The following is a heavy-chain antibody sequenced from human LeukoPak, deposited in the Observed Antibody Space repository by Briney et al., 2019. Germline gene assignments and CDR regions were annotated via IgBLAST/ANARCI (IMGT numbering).Heavy chain of an antibody. V-gene: IGHV4-39*07. D-gene: IGHD3-22*01. CDR3: ARDLPYGYYDSSGYSFDY. J-gene: IGHJ4*02. Sequence: SETLSLTCTVSGGSISSSSYYWGWIRQPPGKGLEWIGSIYYSGSTYYNPSLKSRVTISVDTSKNQFSLKLSSVTAAGTAVYYCARDLPYGYYDSSGYSFDYWGQGTLVTVSS. CDR1: GGSISSSSYY. CDR2: IYYSGST.